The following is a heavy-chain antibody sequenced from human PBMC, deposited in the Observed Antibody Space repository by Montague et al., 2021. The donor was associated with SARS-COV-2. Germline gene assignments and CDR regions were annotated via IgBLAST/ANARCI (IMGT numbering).Heavy chain of an antibody. D-gene: IGHD5-18*01. Sequence: TLSLTCSVSGDPISRAGYFWTWLRHHPTEGLEWIGYVYYTGSTDSNPSLKSRVSMSIDTSRNQFSLKMSSVTVADTAVYYCARDRYGHFDYWGQGTLVTVSA. V-gene: IGHV4-31*03. CDR1: GDPISRAGYF. CDR2: VYYTGST. CDR3: ARDRYGHFDY. J-gene: IGHJ4*02.